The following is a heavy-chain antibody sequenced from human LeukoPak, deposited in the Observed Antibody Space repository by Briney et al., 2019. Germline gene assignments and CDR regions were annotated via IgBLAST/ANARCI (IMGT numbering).Heavy chain of an antibody. CDR3: AAGRPYSLLDY. D-gene: IGHD5-18*01. CDR1: GSSLTELS. CDR2: FDTIDGKT. Sequence: GASVKVSCTVSGSSLTELSLYWVRQAPGKGLEWMGGFDTIDGKTFYAQKFQGRVTMTEDSSTDTAYMELSSLKSDDTAFYYCAAGRPYSLLDYWGQGTLLTVSS. V-gene: IGHV1-24*01. J-gene: IGHJ4*02.